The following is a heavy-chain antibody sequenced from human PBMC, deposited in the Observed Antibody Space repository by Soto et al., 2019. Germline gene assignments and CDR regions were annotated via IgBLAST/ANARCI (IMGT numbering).Heavy chain of an antibody. CDR1: GFSLANYP. D-gene: IGHD6-19*01. Sequence: GGSLRLSCVASGFSLANYPLNWVRQTPGKGLEWISYSSPRGDTIYYADSVEGRFTISRDNARNSLSLHMSSLRDEDSALYYCAKGPHTNVGWPYYFESWGQGVPVTVSS. CDR2: SSPRGDTI. V-gene: IGHV3-48*02. CDR3: AKGPHTNVGWPYYFES. J-gene: IGHJ4*02.